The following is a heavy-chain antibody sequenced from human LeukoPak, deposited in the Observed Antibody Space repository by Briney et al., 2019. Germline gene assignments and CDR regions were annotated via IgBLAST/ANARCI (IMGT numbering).Heavy chain of an antibody. CDR3: ARDLNYDFWSGSLSFDY. J-gene: IGHJ4*02. V-gene: IGHV3-74*01. D-gene: IGHD3-3*01. CDR2: INSDGSST. Sequence: GGSLRLSCAASGFTFSSYWMHWVRQAPGKGLEWVSRINSDGSSTSYADSVKGRFTISRDNAKNTLYLQMNSLRAEDTAVYYCARDLNYDFWSGSLSFDYWGQGTLVTVSS. CDR1: GFTFSSYW.